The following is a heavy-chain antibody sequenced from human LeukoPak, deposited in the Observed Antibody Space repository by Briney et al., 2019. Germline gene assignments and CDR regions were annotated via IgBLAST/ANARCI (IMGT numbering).Heavy chain of an antibody. J-gene: IGHJ5*02. CDR3: ARGSWWIRNWFDP. Sequence: PSETLSLTCAVYGGSFSGYYWSWIRQPPGKVLQWIGEINHSGSTNYNPSLKSRVTISVDTSKNQFSLKLSSVTAADTAVYYCARGSWWIRNWFDPWGQGTLVTVSS. CDR1: GGSFSGYY. CDR2: INHSGST. D-gene: IGHD5-18*01. V-gene: IGHV4-34*01.